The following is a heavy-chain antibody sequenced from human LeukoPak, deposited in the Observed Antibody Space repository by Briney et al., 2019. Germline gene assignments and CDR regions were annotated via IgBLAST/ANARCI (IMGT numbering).Heavy chain of an antibody. V-gene: IGHV3-74*01. J-gene: IGHJ4*02. CDR1: GFTFSSYW. Sequence: GGSLRLSCAASGFTFSSYWMHWVRQAPGEGLVWVSRISGDGSSTSYADSVKGRFTISRDNARNTLYLQMNSLRAEDTAVFYCARAYYRVDYWGQGTLVTVSS. CDR3: ARAYYRVDY. D-gene: IGHD2/OR15-2a*01. CDR2: ISGDGSST.